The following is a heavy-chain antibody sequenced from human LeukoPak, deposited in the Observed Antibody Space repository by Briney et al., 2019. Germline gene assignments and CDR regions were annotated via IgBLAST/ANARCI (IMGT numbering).Heavy chain of an antibody. Sequence: ASVKVSCKASGYTFTGYYMHWVRQAPGQGLEWKGWINPNSGGTNYAQKFQGRVTMTRDTSISTAYMELSSLTSDDTAVYYCASKGDGSCDSSLCQGAFDFWGQGSVVTVSS. J-gene: IGHJ3*01. V-gene: IGHV1-2*02. D-gene: IGHD2-21*01. CDR1: GYTFTGYY. CDR2: INPNSGGT. CDR3: ASKGDGSCDSSLCQGAFDF.